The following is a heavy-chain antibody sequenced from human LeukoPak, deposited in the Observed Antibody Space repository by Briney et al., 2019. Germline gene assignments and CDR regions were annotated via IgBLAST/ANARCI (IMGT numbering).Heavy chain of an antibody. V-gene: IGHV3-23*01. CDR3: AVSSGLYAAFDY. Sequence: GGSLRLSCAASGVTFSSYAMSWVRQAPGKGLEWVSAISGSGSTTHYADSVEGRFTISRDNSKNTLSLQMNSLRAEDTATYYCAVSSGLYAAFDYWGKGTLVTVSS. CDR2: ISGSGSTT. D-gene: IGHD6-19*01. J-gene: IGHJ4*02. CDR1: GVTFSSYA.